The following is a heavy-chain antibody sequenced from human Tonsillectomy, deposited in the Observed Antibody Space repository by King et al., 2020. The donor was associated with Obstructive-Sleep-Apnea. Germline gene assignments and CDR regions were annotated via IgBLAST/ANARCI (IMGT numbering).Heavy chain of an antibody. Sequence: QLQESGPGLVKPSETLSLTCSVSGGSIRSYYWSWIRQPPGKGLEWIGYIYYSGSTNYNPSLKSRVTISVDTSKNQFSLKLSSVTAADTAVYYWASHAYYYYGMDVWGQGTTVTVSS. J-gene: IGHJ6*02. CDR3: ASHAYYYYGMDV. CDR2: IYYSGST. V-gene: IGHV4-59*01. CDR1: GGSIRSYY.